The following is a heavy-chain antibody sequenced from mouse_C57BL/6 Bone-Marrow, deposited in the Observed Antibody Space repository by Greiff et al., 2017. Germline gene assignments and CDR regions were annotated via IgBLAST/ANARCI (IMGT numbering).Heavy chain of an antibody. V-gene: IGHV1-50*01. CDR1: GYTFTSYW. J-gene: IGHJ2*01. D-gene: IGHD4-1*01. CDR3: ASQTGAGFDY. CDR2: IDPSDSYT. Sequence: QVQLQQPGAELVKPGASVKLSCKASGYTFTSYWMQWVKQRPGQGLEWIGDIDPSDSYTNYNQKFKGKATLTVDTSSSTAYMQLSSLTSEYSAVWYCASQTGAGFDYWGQGTTLTVSS.